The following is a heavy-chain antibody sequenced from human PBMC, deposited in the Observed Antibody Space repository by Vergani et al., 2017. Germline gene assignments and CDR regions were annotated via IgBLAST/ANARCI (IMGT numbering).Heavy chain of an antibody. J-gene: IGHJ5*02. CDR3: AHRPHSSAPFDP. Sequence: QITLKESGPTMVKTTQTLTLTCTFSGFSLSTSGVGVGWIRQPPGKALEWLALIYWDDDKRYSPSLKSRLTITKDTSKNQVVLTMTNMDPVDTATYYCAHRPHSSAPFDPWGQGTLVTVSS. V-gene: IGHV2-5*02. CDR2: IYWDDDK. D-gene: IGHD6-19*01. CDR1: GFSLSTSGVG.